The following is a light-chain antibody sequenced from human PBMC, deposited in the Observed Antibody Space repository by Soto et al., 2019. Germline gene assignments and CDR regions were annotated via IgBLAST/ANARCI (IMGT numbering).Light chain of an antibody. Sequence: DIQMTQSPSSVSASVGVRVTITCRTSQGITSWLAWYQQKPGKAPKLLIYRASNLQSGVPSRFSGSGSGTDFTLTISGLQPADFATYYCQQTTTFPLTFGGGTKVEIK. J-gene: IGKJ4*01. V-gene: IGKV1-12*01. CDR2: RAS. CDR3: QQTTTFPLT. CDR1: QGITSW.